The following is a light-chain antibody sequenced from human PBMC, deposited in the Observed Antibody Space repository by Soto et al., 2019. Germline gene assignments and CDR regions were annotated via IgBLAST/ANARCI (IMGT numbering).Light chain of an antibody. Sequence: DIQMTQSPSSLSASVGDRVTITCRASQDIRSDLGWYQQRPGKAPKRLIYAASSLQSGVPSRFSGSGSGTEFTLTISSLQPEDFATYYYLQHNTYPLTFGGGTKVEVK. CDR2: AAS. V-gene: IGKV1-17*01. J-gene: IGKJ4*01. CDR3: LQHNTYPLT. CDR1: QDIRSD.